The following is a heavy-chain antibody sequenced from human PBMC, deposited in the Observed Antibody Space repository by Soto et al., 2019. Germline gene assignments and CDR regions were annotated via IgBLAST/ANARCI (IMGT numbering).Heavy chain of an antibody. CDR1: GFTFSSYA. Sequence: PGGSLRLSCAASGFTFSSYAMHWVRQAPGKGLEWVAVISYDGSNKYYADSVKGRFTISRDNSKNTLYLQMNSLRAEDTAVYYCARSKGSEWLQRPIDYWGQGTLVTVSS. J-gene: IGHJ4*02. V-gene: IGHV3-30-3*01. CDR3: ARSKGSEWLQRPIDY. CDR2: ISYDGSNK. D-gene: IGHD5-12*01.